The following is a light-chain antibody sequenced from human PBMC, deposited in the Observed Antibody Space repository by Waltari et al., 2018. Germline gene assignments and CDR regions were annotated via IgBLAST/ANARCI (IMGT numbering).Light chain of an antibody. Sequence: EIVMTQSPATLSVSPGERATLSCRASQSVSSNLAWYQPKTGQAPRLLIYGASTRAPGFPARFSGSGSGTEFTLTLSRLQSEDFAVYYCQQYNNWPRTFGQGTKVEIK. CDR1: QSVSSN. CDR3: QQYNNWPRT. CDR2: GAS. J-gene: IGKJ1*01. V-gene: IGKV3-15*01.